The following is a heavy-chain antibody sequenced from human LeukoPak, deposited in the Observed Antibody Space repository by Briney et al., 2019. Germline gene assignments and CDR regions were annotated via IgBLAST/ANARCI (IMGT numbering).Heavy chain of an antibody. V-gene: IGHV3-48*01. CDR2: ISSSSSTI. J-gene: IGHJ4*02. Sequence: PGGSLRLSCAASGFTFSSYSMNWVRHAPGKGLEWVSYISSSSSTIYYADSVKGRFTISRDNAKNSLYLQMNSLRVEDSAVYYCAKGGRGFSYGSLDYWGQGTLVTVSS. D-gene: IGHD5-18*01. CDR3: AKGGRGFSYGSLDY. CDR1: GFTFSSYS.